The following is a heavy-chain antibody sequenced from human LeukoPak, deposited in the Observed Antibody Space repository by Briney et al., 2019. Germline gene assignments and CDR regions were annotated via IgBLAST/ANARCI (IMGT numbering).Heavy chain of an antibody. Sequence: GGSLRLSCAASGFTLSSYAMHWVRQAPGKGLEWVAVISYDGSNKYYADSVKGRFTISRDNSKNTLYLQMNSLRAEDTAVYYCAREAEGGSAFDIWGQGTMVTVSS. CDR2: ISYDGSNK. V-gene: IGHV3-30-3*01. D-gene: IGHD3-16*01. CDR3: AREAEGGSAFDI. CDR1: GFTLSSYA. J-gene: IGHJ3*02.